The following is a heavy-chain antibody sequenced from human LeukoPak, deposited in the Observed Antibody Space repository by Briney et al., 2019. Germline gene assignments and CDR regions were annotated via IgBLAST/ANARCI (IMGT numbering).Heavy chain of an antibody. Sequence: SGTLSLTCAVSGASISSSNWWSWVRQPPGKGLEWIGEIYHSGSTNYNPSLNPSLKSRVTISVDKSKNQFSLKLSSVTAADTAVYYCARALHPIMITFGGPGLRFDPWGQGTLVTVSS. CDR3: ARALHPIMITFGGPGLRFDP. V-gene: IGHV4-4*02. J-gene: IGHJ5*02. D-gene: IGHD3-16*01. CDR1: GASISSSNW. CDR2: IYHSGST.